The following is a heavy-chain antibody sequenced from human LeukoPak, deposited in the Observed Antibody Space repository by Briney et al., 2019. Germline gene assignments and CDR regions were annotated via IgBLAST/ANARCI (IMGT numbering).Heavy chain of an antibody. D-gene: IGHD2-2*01. CDR2: IYTSGST. V-gene: IGHV4-61*02. CDR3: ARDIVVVPAARSAVGAFDI. Sequence: SQTLSLTCTVSGGSISSGSYYWSWIRQPAGKGLEWIGRIYTSGSTNYNPSLKSRVTMSVDTSKNQFSLKLSSVTAADTAVYYCARDIVVVPAARSAVGAFDIWGQGTMVTVSS. J-gene: IGHJ3*02. CDR1: GGSISSGSYY.